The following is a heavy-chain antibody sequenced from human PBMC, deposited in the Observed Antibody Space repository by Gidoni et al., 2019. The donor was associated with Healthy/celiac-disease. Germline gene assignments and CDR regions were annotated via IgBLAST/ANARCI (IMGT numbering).Heavy chain of an antibody. CDR1: GYSFTSYW. J-gene: IGHJ5*02. Sequence: EVQLVQSGAEVKKPGESLRISCKGSGYSFTSYWISWVRQMPGKGLEGMGRIDPCGSYTNYSPSFQGHVTISADKSISTAYLQGSSLKASDTAMYYCARLYYDYVWGSYRLAGWFDPWGQGTLVTVSS. V-gene: IGHV5-10-1*03. D-gene: IGHD3-16*02. CDR2: IDPCGSYT. CDR3: ARLYYDYVWGSYRLAGWFDP.